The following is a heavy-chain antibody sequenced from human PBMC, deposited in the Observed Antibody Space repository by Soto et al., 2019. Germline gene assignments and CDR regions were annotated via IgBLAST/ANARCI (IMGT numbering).Heavy chain of an antibody. J-gene: IGHJ5*01. CDR1: GFPLSSND. D-gene: IGHD3-10*01. CDR3: AKNSGWFDS. CDR2: IDGSGATT. Sequence: GVCLRLACAASGFPLSSNDMTWVRQAPGKGLEWVSTIDGSGATTYYADFVEGRFTVSRDNSKNTVYVQMNNLRADDTALYYCAKNSGWFDSWGQGTLVTVSS. V-gene: IGHV3-23*01.